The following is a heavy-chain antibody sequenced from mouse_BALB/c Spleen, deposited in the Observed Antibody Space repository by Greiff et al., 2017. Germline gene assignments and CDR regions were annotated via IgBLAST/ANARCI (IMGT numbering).Heavy chain of an antibody. D-gene: IGHD3-3*01. CDR3: ARSANYYFDY. CDR1: GYAFTNYL. J-gene: IGHJ2*01. Sequence: QVQLQQSGAELVRPGTSVKVSCKASGYAFTNYLIEWVKQRPGQGLEWIGVINPGSGGTNYNEKFKGKATLTADKSSSTAYMQLSSLTSDDSAVYFCARSANYYFDYWGQGTTLTVSS. CDR2: INPGSGGT. V-gene: IGHV1-54*03.